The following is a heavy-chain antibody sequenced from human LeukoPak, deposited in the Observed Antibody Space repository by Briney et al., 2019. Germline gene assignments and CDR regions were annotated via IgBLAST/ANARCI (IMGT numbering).Heavy chain of an antibody. J-gene: IGHJ6*02. Sequence: GESLKISCKGSGYSFTSYWIGLVRQMPGKGLEWMGIIYPGDSDTRYSPSFQGQVTISADKSISTAYLQWSSLKASDTAMYYCARHVVVPAAPYYYYGMDVWGQGTTVTVSS. V-gene: IGHV5-51*01. CDR1: GYSFTSYW. D-gene: IGHD2-2*01. CDR3: ARHVVVPAAPYYYYGMDV. CDR2: IYPGDSDT.